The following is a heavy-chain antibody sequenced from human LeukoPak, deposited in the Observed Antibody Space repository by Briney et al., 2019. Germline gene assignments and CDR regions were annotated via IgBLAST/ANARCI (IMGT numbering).Heavy chain of an antibody. Sequence: PGGSLRLSCVASGFTFSTYGMSWVRQAPGKGLEWVSAISGSGGSTYYADSVKGRFTISRDNSKNTLYLQMNSLRAEDTAVYYCAKAPPGSSSWYADYWGQGTLVTVSS. CDR1: GFTFSTYG. J-gene: IGHJ4*02. CDR2: ISGSGGST. V-gene: IGHV3-23*01. D-gene: IGHD6-13*01. CDR3: AKAPPGSSSWYADY.